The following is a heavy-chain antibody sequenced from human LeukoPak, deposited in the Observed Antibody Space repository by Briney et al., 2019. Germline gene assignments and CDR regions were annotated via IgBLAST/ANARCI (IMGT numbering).Heavy chain of an antibody. J-gene: IGHJ5*02. V-gene: IGHV4-59*01. CDR3: ARESEYCSGGSCYSNNWFDP. CDR2: IYYSGST. Sequence: PSETLSLTCTVSGGSISSYYWSWIRQPPGKGLEWIGYIYYSGSTNYNPSLKSRVTISVDTSKNQFSLKLSSVTAADTAVYYCARESEYCSGGSCYSNNWFDPWGQGTLVTVSS. CDR1: GGSISSYY. D-gene: IGHD2-15*01.